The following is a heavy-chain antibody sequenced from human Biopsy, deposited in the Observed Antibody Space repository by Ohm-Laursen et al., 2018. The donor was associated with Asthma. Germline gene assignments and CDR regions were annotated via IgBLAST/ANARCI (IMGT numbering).Heavy chain of an antibody. CDR1: GASINSGGFS. CDR2: LFLRGTT. J-gene: IGHJ1*01. Sequence: TLSLTCSASGASINSGGFSRDWIPQPPGRGLGLIAYLFLRGTTYYNPSLKSRVTISVDTSKNQFFLRLSSVTAADTAVYYCARGVVYGGDSYAEYFQHWGQGTLVTVSS. D-gene: IGHD4-23*01. CDR3: ARGVVYGGDSYAEYFQH. V-gene: IGHV4-30-2*01.